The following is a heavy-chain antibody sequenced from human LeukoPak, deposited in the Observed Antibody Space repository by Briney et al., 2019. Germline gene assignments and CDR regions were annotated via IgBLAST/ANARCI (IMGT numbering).Heavy chain of an antibody. CDR2: INHSGST. CDR1: GGSFSGYY. J-gene: IGHJ3*02. V-gene: IGHV4-34*01. D-gene: IGHD3-10*01. Sequence: PSETLSLTCAVYGGSFSGYYWSWIRQPPGKGLEWIGEINHSGSTNYNPSLKSRVTISVDTSKNQFSLKLSSVTAADTAVYYCARDSYGSGSYSAWYAFDIWGQGTMVTVSS. CDR3: ARDSYGSGSYSAWYAFDI.